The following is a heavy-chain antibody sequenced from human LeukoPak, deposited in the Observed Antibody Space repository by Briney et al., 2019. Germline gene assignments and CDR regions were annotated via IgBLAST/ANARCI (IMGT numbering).Heavy chain of an antibody. V-gene: IGHV3-23*01. CDR2: LTGSGGST. CDR3: AKLASLCTSTSCVRGGFDY. J-gene: IGHJ4*02. Sequence: SGGSLRLSCTASGFTFTNHAMSCVRQAPGKGLEWVSSLTGSGGSTYYADSVKGRFTISRDNSENTLYLQMNSLRAEDTAKYFCAKLASLCTSTSCVRGGFDYWGQGTLVTVSS. CDR1: GFTFTNHA. D-gene: IGHD2-2*01.